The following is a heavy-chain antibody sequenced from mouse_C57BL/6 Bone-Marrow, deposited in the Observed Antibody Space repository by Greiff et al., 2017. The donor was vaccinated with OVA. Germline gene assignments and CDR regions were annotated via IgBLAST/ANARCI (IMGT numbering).Heavy chain of an antibody. D-gene: IGHD2-3*01. J-gene: IGHJ2*01. V-gene: IGHV5-9-1*02. CDR3: TRGRLLGYFDY. CDR2: ISSGGDYI. CDR1: GFTFSSYA. Sequence: EVKVEESGEGLVKPGGSLKLSCAASGFTFSSYAMSWVRQTPEKRLEWVAYISSGGDYIYYADTVKGRFTISRDNARNTLYLQMSSLKSEDTAMYYCTRGRLLGYFDYWGQGTTLTVSS.